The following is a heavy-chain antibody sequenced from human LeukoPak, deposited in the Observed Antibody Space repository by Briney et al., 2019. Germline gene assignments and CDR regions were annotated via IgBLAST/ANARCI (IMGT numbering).Heavy chain of an antibody. CDR1: GFTFSSYA. CDR3: ARHTLHHYYDILTTDAFDI. J-gene: IGHJ3*02. D-gene: IGHD3-9*01. CDR2: ISYDGSNK. Sequence: PGGSLRLSCAASGFTFSSYAMHWVRQAPGKGLEWVAVISYDGSNKYYADSVKGRFTISRDNSKNTLYLQMNSLRAEDTAVYYCARHTLHHYYDILTTDAFDIWGQGTMVTVSS. V-gene: IGHV3-30-3*01.